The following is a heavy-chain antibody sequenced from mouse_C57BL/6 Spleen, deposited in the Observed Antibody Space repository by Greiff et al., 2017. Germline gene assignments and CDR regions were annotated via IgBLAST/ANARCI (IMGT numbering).Heavy chain of an antibody. CDR2: ISSGSSTI. CDR3: ARDYGNPRGYAMDY. J-gene: IGHJ4*01. Sequence: EVQGVESGGGLVKPGGSLKLSCAASGFTFSDYGMHWVRQAPEKGLEWVAYISSGSSTIYYADTVKGRFTISRDNAKNTLFLQMTSLRSEDTAMYYCARDYGNPRGYAMDYWGQGTSVTVSS. V-gene: IGHV5-17*01. CDR1: GFTFSDYG. D-gene: IGHD2-1*01.